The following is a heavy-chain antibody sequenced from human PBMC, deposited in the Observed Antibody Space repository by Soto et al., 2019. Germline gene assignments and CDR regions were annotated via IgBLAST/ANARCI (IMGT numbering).Heavy chain of an antibody. D-gene: IGHD1-7*01. J-gene: IGHJ4*02. V-gene: IGHV3-23*01. CDR2: ISGGGRDS. CDR3: VEEGTGPTSAVFDY. Sequence: QLLESGGGLVQPGGSLRLSCAASGFTFGSYAMSWVRQAPGKGLEWVSAISGGGRDSYYADSVKGRFTISRDDSKNTWDLHVNSLRADDTAVYFCVEEGTGPTSAVFDYWGQGTLVTVSS. CDR1: GFTFGSYA.